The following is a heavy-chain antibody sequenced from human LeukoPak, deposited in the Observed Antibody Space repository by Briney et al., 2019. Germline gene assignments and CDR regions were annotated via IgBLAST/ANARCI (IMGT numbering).Heavy chain of an antibody. D-gene: IGHD1-14*01. CDR2: VYYSGST. J-gene: IGHJ5*02. CDR3: ARENNHLTWFDP. CDR1: GDSISSRSDF. Sequence: PSETLSLTCSVSGDSISSRSDFWGWIRHPPGKGLEWIGSVYYSGSTYYSPSLKSRVTVSVDTSKNQFSLKLSSVTAADTAVYYCARENNHLTWFDPWGQGTLVTVSS. V-gene: IGHV4-39*01.